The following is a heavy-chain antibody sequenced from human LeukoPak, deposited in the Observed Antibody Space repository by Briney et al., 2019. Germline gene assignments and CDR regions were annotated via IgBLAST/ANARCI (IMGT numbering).Heavy chain of an antibody. D-gene: IGHD3-10*01. V-gene: IGHV1-18*01. CDR1: GYTFTSYG. J-gene: IGHJ4*02. CDR3: ASSGGGVREVIPFDY. Sequence: GASVKVSCKASGYTFTSYGISWVRQAPGQGLEWMGWISAYNGNTDYAQKLQGRVTMTTDTSTSTAYMELRSLRSDDTAVYYCASSGGGVREVIPFDYWGQGTLVTVSS. CDR2: ISAYNGNT.